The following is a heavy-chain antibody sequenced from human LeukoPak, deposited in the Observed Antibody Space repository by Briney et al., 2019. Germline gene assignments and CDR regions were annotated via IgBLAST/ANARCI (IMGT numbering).Heavy chain of an antibody. V-gene: IGHV1-46*01. J-gene: IGHJ6*02. CDR2: INPSGGST. Sequence: ASVKVSCKASGYTFTSYYMHWVRQAPGQGLEWMGIINPSGGSTSYAQKFEGRVTMTRDTSTSTVYMELSSLRSEDTAVYYCARGGTTMIRGVIGMDVWGQGTTVTVSS. CDR3: ARGGTTMIRGVIGMDV. D-gene: IGHD3-10*01. CDR1: GYTFTSYY.